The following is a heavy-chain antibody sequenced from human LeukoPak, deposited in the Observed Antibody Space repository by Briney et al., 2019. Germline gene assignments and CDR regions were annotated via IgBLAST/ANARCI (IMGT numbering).Heavy chain of an antibody. CDR3: ARSRRGIVVVPAAIGNWFDP. CDR1: GYTFTGYY. CDR2: INPSSGGT. J-gene: IGHJ5*02. D-gene: IGHD2-2*02. Sequence: ASVKVSCKASGYTFTGYYMHWVRQAPGQGLEWMGWINPSSGGTNYAQKFQGRVTMTRDTSISTAYMELSRLRSDDTAVYYCARSRRGIVVVPAAIGNWFDPWGQGTLVTVSS. V-gene: IGHV1-2*02.